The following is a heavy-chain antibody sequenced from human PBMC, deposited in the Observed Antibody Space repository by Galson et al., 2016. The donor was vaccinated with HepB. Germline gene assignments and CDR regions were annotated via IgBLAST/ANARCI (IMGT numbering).Heavy chain of an antibody. CDR2: IYPGDSDT. CDR1: GYTFSNFW. V-gene: IGHV5-51*01. CDR3: GRHGFRMRGFSPDF. J-gene: IGHJ4*02. Sequence: QSGAEVKEPGESLKISCKGSGYTFSNFWIGWVRQMPGKGLEWMGIIYPGDSDTTYSPSFEGRVTISADIYTNTAYLEWSSLEASDTAMYFCGRHGFRMRGFSPDFWGQGTLVTVSS. D-gene: IGHD5-12*01.